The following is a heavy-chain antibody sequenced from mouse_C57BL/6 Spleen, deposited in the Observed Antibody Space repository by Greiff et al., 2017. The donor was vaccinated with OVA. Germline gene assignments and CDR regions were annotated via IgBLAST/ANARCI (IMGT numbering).Heavy chain of an antibody. J-gene: IGHJ4*01. CDR3: ARKRGGLYAMDY. CDR1: GYTFTDYY. CDR2: INPYNGGN. Sequence: EVQLQQSGPVLVKPGASVKMSCKASGYTFTDYYMNWVKQSHGKSLEWIGVINPYNGGNSYNQKFKGKATLTVDKSSSTAYMELNSLTSDDSAVYYCARKRGGLYAMDYWGQGTSVTVSS. V-gene: IGHV1-19*01.